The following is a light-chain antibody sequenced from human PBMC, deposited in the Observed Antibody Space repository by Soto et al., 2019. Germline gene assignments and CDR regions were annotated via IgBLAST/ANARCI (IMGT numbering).Light chain of an antibody. CDR1: QSVSSH. V-gene: IGKV3-11*01. CDR3: QQRSDWPLT. CDR2: DAS. Sequence: EIVLTQSPATLSLSPGERATLSCRASQSVSSHLTWYQQKPGQAPRLLIYDASNRATGIPARFSGRGSGTDFALTISSLEPADFAVYYCQQRSDWPLTFGEGTKVEIK. J-gene: IGKJ4*01.